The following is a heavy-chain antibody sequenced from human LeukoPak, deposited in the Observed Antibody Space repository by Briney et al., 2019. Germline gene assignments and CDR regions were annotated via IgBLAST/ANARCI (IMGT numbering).Heavy chain of an antibody. Sequence: ASVKVSCKASGGTFSSYAISWVRQAPGQGLEWMGWISAYNGNTNYAQKLQGRVTMTTDTSTSTAYMELRSLRYDDTAAYYCARSLSSSSWYYWGQGTLVTVSS. J-gene: IGHJ4*02. D-gene: IGHD6-13*01. CDR2: ISAYNGNT. V-gene: IGHV1-18*01. CDR1: GGTFSSYA. CDR3: ARSLSSSSWYY.